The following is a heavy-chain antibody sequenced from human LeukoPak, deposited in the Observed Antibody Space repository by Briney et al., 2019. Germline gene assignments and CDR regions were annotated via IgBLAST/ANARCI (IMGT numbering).Heavy chain of an antibody. V-gene: IGHV4-61*02. D-gene: IGHD6-19*01. Sequence: SETLSLTCTVSGVSISSGSYYWSWIRQPAGKGLEWIGRIYLRGSTNYNPSLKSRVTISVDTSKNQFSLKLSSVTAADTAVYYCVTSIALAGWGAFDVWSQGTMVTVSS. J-gene: IGHJ3*01. CDR1: GVSISSGSYY. CDR3: VTSIALAGWGAFDV. CDR2: IYLRGST.